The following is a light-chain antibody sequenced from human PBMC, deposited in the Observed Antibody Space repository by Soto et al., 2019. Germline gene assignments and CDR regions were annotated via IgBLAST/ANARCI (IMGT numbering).Light chain of an antibody. CDR1: QSVSSTY. Sequence: EIVLTQSPGTLSLSPGERATLSCRASQSVSSTYLAWYQQKPGQAPRLLIYGASSRATGIPDRFSGSGSGTDFTLTISSLEPEDFEVYYCQQYGSSTWTFGQGTKVEI. V-gene: IGKV3-20*01. J-gene: IGKJ1*01. CDR3: QQYGSSTWT. CDR2: GAS.